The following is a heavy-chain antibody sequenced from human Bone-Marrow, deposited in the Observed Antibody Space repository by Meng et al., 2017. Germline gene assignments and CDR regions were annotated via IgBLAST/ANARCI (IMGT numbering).Heavy chain of an antibody. V-gene: IGHV1-69*01. Sequence: QGRRVQSGGRVKTPGSSGKASGKASGGTFSSYAISWVRQAPGQGLEWMGGIIPIFGTANYAQKFQGRVTITADESTSTAYMELSSLRSEDTAVYYCARGVKGFGELLGWYFDLWGRGTLVTVSS. J-gene: IGHJ2*01. D-gene: IGHD3-10*01. CDR1: GGTFSSYA. CDR2: IIPIFGTA. CDR3: ARGVKGFGELLGWYFDL.